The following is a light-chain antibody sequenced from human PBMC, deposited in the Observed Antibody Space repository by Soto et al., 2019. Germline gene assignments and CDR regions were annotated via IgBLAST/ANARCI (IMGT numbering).Light chain of an antibody. J-gene: IGKJ3*01. Sequence: EIVLTQSPGTLSLSPGERATLSCRASQSVSSSNLAWYQKKPGQAPRLLIYGASSRATGIPDRFSGSGSGTDFTLTISRLEPEDFAVYYCQQYGSSPLTFGPGTKVDLK. CDR1: QSVSSSN. CDR2: GAS. CDR3: QQYGSSPLT. V-gene: IGKV3-20*01.